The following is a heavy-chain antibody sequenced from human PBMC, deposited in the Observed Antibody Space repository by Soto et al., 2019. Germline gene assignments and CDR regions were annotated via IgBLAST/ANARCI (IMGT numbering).Heavy chain of an antibody. CDR2: LIPIFGTA. CDR1: GGTFSSYA. V-gene: IGHV1-69*06. CDR3: ARGWETVGATTPFAY. D-gene: IGHD1-26*01. J-gene: IGHJ4*02. Sequence: QVQLVQSGAEVKKPGSSVKVSCKASGGTFSSYAINWVRQAPGQGLEWMGGLIPIFGTAKYAQKFQVRVTLTADKSTSTAYMEVRSLRSEDTAVYYCARGWETVGATTPFAYWGQGTLVTVSS.